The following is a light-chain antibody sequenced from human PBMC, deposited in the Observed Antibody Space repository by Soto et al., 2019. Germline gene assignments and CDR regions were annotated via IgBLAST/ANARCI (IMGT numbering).Light chain of an antibody. V-gene: IGLV4-69*01. CDR1: SGHSSYA. CDR2: LNSDGSH. CDR3: QTWGTGIWV. J-gene: IGLJ3*02. Sequence: QPVLTQSPSASASLGASVKLTCTLSSGHSSYAIAWHQQQPEKGPRYLMKLNSDGSHSKGDGIPDRFSGSSSGAERYLTISSLQSEDVADYYCQTWGTGIWVFGGGTKLTVL.